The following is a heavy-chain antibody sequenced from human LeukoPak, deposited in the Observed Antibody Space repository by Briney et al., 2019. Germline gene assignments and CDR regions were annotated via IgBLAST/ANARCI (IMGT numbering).Heavy chain of an antibody. CDR2: INHSGST. V-gene: IGHV4-34*01. D-gene: IGHD6-13*01. J-gene: IGHJ4*02. CDR1: GGSFSGYY. CDR3: ARSAGIAAAGTIDY. Sequence: PSETLSLTCAVYGGSFSGYYWSWIRQPPGKGLEWIGEINHSGSTNYNPSLKSRVTISVDTSKNQFSLKLSSVTAADTAVYYCARSAGIAAAGTIDYWGQGTLVTVSS.